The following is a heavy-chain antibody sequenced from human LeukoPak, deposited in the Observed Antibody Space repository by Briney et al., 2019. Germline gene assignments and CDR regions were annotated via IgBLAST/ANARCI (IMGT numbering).Heavy chain of an antibody. Sequence: GGALRLSCAASGFTFSSFQMNWVRQAPGKGLEWVSYIGTSGTTIYYADSVKGRFTISRDNAKNSLYLQINSLRAEDTAVYYCAARYFDWLSWGQGTLVTVSS. V-gene: IGHV3-48*03. CDR3: AARYFDWLS. J-gene: IGHJ5*02. CDR2: IGTSGTTI. D-gene: IGHD3-9*01. CDR1: GFTFSSFQ.